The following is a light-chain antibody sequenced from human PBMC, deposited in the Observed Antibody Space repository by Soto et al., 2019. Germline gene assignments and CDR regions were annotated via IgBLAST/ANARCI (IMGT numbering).Light chain of an antibody. J-gene: IGKJ1*01. CDR1: QSISRY. Sequence: IQMTHSPSSLSASVGDRVSITCRASQSISRYLNWYRQKPGKAPKLLISLTSSLQSEVPSRFSGSGSGTDFTLTISSLQPEDFATYYCQQSYSTLWTFGQGTKVDIK. CDR2: LTS. CDR3: QQSYSTLWT. V-gene: IGKV1-39*01.